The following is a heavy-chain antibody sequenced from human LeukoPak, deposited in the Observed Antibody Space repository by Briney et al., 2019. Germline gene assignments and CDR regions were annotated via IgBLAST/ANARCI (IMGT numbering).Heavy chain of an antibody. CDR2: IKQDGSEK. CDR1: GFTFSSYW. CDR3: ARDQQGSGSYPKYYYGMDV. J-gene: IGHJ6*02. V-gene: IGHV3-7*01. Sequence: PGGSLRLSCAASGFTFSSYWMSWVRQAPGKGLEWVANIKQDGSEKYYVDSVKGRFTISRDNAKNSLYLQMNSLRAEDTAVYYCARDQQGSGSYPKYYYGMDVWGQGTTVTVSS. D-gene: IGHD3-10*01.